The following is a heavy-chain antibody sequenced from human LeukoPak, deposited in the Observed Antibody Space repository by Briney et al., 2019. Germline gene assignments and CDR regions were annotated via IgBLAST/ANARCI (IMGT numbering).Heavy chain of an antibody. CDR1: GGSIRSGGYY. V-gene: IGHV4-31*03. CDR3: ARGPKDSSFDY. CDR2: IYYSGST. J-gene: IGHJ4*02. D-gene: IGHD6-13*01. Sequence: SQTLSLTCTVSGGSIRSGGYYWSWIRQHPGKGLEWIGYIYYSGSTYYNPSLKSRVTISVDTSKNQFSLKLSSVTAADTAVYYCARGPKDSSFDYWGQGTLVTVSS.